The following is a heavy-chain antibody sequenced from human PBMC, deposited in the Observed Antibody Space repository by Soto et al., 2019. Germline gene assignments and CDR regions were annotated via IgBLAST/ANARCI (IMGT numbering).Heavy chain of an antibody. CDR1: GYTFTNYG. Sequence: ASVKVSCKASGYTFTNYGISWVRQAPGQGLEWLGWISTYTGNTDYAQKLQGRLTMTTDTSTTTAYMELRSLRSDDTAVYYCARDYYGSGGTDHYGMDVRGQGTTVIVSS. V-gene: IGHV1-18*01. CDR3: ARDYYGSGGTDHYGMDV. J-gene: IGHJ6*02. D-gene: IGHD3-10*01. CDR2: ISTYTGNT.